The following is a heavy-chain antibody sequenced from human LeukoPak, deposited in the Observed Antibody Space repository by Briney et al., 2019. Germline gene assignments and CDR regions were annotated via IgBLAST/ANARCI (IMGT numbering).Heavy chain of an antibody. CDR3: ARVRAYDILTGYYSDTFDY. Sequence: GGSLRLSCAASGFTFSSYWMHWVRQAPGKGLVWVSRINNDGSSTSYADSVKGRFTISRDNAKNTLYLQMNSLRAEDTAVYYCARVRAYDILTGYYSDTFDYGGQGTLVTVSS. D-gene: IGHD3-9*01. J-gene: IGHJ4*02. CDR2: INNDGSST. CDR1: GFTFSSYW. V-gene: IGHV3-74*01.